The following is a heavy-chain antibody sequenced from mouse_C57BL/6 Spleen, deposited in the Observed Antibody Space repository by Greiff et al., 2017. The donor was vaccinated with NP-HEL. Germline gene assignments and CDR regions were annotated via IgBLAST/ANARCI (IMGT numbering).Heavy chain of an antibody. D-gene: IGHD1-1*01. CDR2: IDPANGNT. CDR1: GYNFTSTY. Sequence: EVQLQQSVAELVRPGASVKLSCTASGYNFTSTYMHWVKQRPGQGLEWIGRIDPANGNTKYAAKFQGKATITADTSSNTAYLQLSSLTSEDTAIYYCARWDYGRIPGVWGTGTTVTVSS. CDR3: ARWDYGRIPGV. V-gene: IGHV14-3*01. J-gene: IGHJ1*03.